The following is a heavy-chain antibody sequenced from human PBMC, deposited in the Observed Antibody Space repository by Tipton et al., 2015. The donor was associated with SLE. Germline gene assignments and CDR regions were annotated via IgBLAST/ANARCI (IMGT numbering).Heavy chain of an antibody. Sequence: TLSLTCTVSGDSISTGNYYWSWIRQPAGKGLEWIGLIYPSVTTNYNPSLTSQVTMSIDTSKNQFSLKMSSVAAADTAVYYCARGPGSESGEAFDIWGQGTMVTVSS. D-gene: IGHD1-26*01. CDR3: ARGPGSESGEAFDI. V-gene: IGHV4-61*02. CDR2: IYPSVTT. J-gene: IGHJ3*02. CDR1: GDSISTGNYY.